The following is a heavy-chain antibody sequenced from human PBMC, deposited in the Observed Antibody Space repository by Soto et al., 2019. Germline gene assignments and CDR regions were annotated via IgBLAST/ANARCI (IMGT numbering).Heavy chain of an antibody. Sequence: ETLAISSAVSGGCISRSNLWSWVRQPTGKGLERIGEIYHSGSTNYNPSLKSRVTISVDKSKNQFSLKLCSVTAADTSVYYCAIHNGPLYVGYYYDMDVWTRRTSVTVSS. J-gene: IGHJ6*02. D-gene: IGHD3-16*01. CDR1: GGCISRSNL. V-gene: IGHV4-4*02. CDR3: AIHNGPLYVGYYYDMDV. CDR2: IYHSGST.